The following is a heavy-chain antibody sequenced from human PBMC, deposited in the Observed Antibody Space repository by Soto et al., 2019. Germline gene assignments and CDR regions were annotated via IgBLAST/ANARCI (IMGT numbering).Heavy chain of an antibody. CDR3: ASRDPYGDSAHAYDI. CDR1: GGSIISSKW. D-gene: IGHD4-17*01. CDR2: IYHSGST. Sequence: QVHLQESGPGLVKPSGTLSLTCAVSGGSIISSKWWNWVRQPPGKGLEWIGDIYHSGSTDYNPSLKSRVTISVDKSQNQFPLRMNSMTAADTAMYYCASRDPYGDSAHAYDIWGQGTMVTVSS. J-gene: IGHJ3*02. V-gene: IGHV4-4*02.